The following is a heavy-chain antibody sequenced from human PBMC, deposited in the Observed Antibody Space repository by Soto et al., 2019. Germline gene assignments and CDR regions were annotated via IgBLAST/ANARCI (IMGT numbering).Heavy chain of an antibody. J-gene: IGHJ5*02. Sequence: PSETLSLTCAVYGGSFSGYYWSWIRQPPGKGLEWIGEINHSGSTNYNPSLKSRVTISVDTSKNQCSLKLSSVTAADTAVYYCARGHDYDFWSGYYTANWFDPWGQGTLVPVSS. D-gene: IGHD3-3*01. V-gene: IGHV4-34*01. CDR3: ARGHDYDFWSGYYTANWFDP. CDR1: GGSFSGYY. CDR2: INHSGST.